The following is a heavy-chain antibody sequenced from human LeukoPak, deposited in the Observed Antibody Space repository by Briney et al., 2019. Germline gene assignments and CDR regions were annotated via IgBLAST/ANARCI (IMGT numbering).Heavy chain of an antibody. D-gene: IGHD6-19*01. CDR1: GGSFSGYY. J-gene: IGHJ5*02. CDR3: ARGGDSSGWYH. CDR2: INHSGST. Sequence: PSETLSLTCAVYGGSFSGYYWSWIRQPPGKGLEWIGEINHSGSTNYNPSIKSRVTISVDTSKNQFSLKLSSVTAADTAVYYCARGGDSSGWYHWGQGTLVTVSS. V-gene: IGHV4-34*01.